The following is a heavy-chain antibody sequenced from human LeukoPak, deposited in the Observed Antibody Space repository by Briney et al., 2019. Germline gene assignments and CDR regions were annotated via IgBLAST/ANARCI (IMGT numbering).Heavy chain of an antibody. CDR3: ARATLVRGVIRSYFDY. J-gene: IGHJ4*02. D-gene: IGHD3-10*01. V-gene: IGHV1-18*01. CDR2: ISAYNGNT. CDR1: GYTFTSYG. Sequence: GASGKVPCKASGYTFTSYGISWVRQAPGQGLEWMGWISAYNGNTKYAQKLQGRVTVTTDTSTSTAYMELRSLRSDDTAVYYCARATLVRGVIRSYFDYWGQGTLVTVSS.